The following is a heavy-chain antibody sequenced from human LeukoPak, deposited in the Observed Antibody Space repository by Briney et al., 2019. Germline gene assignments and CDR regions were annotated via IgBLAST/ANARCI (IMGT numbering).Heavy chain of an antibody. CDR2: IYYTGTT. D-gene: IGHD6-19*01. Sequence: SETLSLTCTVSGYSISSGYYWGWVRQPPGKGLEWIGSIYYTGTTYYNPSLKSRVTISVDTSKNHFSLRLSSVTAADTAVYYCARDLSGWPFDHWGQGTLFTVSS. CDR3: ARDLSGWPFDH. CDR1: GYSISSGYY. V-gene: IGHV4-38-2*02. J-gene: IGHJ4*02.